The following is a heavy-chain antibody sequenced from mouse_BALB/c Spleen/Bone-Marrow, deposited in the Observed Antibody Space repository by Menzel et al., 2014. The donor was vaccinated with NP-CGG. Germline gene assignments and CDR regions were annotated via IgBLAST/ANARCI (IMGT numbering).Heavy chain of an antibody. D-gene: IGHD2-1*01. CDR2: INPGGSA. CDR3: ARDWGLYGDDGNSELDL. V-gene: IGHV5-6-5*01. CDR1: GFSLSSYD. Sequence: EESGGRLVTPGTPLTLTCTVSGFSLSSYDMSWVRQAPEEGLESIGFINPGGSAYYARWAKGRFTISXTPTTVDLKMISLTTEDTATYFCARDWGLYGDDGNSELDLWGQGTLVTVSS. J-gene: IGHJ3*01.